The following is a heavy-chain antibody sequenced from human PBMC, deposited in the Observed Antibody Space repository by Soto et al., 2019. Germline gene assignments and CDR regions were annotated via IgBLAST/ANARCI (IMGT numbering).Heavy chain of an antibody. V-gene: IGHV3-33*01. CDR1: GFTFSSYG. CDR3: ARGPYYYDSSGYYFGY. J-gene: IGHJ4*02. CDR2: IWYDGSNK. D-gene: IGHD3-22*01. Sequence: PGGSLRLSCAASGFTFSSYGMHWVRQAPGKGLEWVAVIWYDGSNKYYADSVKGRFTISRDNSKNTLYLQMNSLRAEDTAVYYCARGPYYYDSSGYYFGYWGQGTLVTVSS.